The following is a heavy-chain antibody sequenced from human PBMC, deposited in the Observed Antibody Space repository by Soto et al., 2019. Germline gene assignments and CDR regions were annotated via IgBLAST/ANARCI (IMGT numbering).Heavy chain of an antibody. CDR2: IRSKANSYAT. CDR3: RSSGPPEGFDY. D-gene: IGHD3-22*01. J-gene: IGHJ4*02. V-gene: IGHV3-73*01. Sequence: KVSCAASGFTFSGSAMHWVRQASWKGLEWVGRIRSKANSYATAYAAAVKGRFTISRDDSKHTAYLQMNSLKTEDTAVYYCRSSGPPEGFDYWGQGTLVTVSS. CDR1: GFTFSGSA.